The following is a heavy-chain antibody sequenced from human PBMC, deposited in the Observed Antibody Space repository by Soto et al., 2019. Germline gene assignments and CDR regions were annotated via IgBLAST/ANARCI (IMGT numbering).Heavy chain of an antibody. J-gene: IGHJ4*02. CDR2: SRDKGNSYST. CDR1: GFTFSDYY. D-gene: IGHD1-20*01. Sequence: PGGSLRLSCAGSGFTFSDYYIDWVRQAPGKGLEWVGRSRDKGNSYSTDYAVSVKGRFTISRDASKNSLFLQMNSLRTEDTALYYCTRCITGNNSSDYWGQGTLVTVSS. CDR3: TRCITGNNSSDY. V-gene: IGHV3-72*01.